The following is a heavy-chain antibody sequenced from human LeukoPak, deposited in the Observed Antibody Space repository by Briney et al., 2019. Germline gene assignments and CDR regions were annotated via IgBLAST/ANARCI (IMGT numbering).Heavy chain of an antibody. Sequence: SVKVSCKASGGAFSSYTISWVRQAPGQGLEWMGRIIPILGIANYAQKFQGRVTITADKSTSTAYMELSSLRSEDTAVYYCAIGGGVQLERPFDYWDQGTLVTVSS. CDR1: GGAFSSYT. CDR3: AIGGGVQLERPFDY. J-gene: IGHJ4*02. V-gene: IGHV1-69*02. CDR2: IIPILGIA. D-gene: IGHD1-1*01.